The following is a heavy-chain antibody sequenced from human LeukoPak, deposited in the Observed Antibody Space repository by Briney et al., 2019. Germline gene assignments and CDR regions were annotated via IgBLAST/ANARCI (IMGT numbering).Heavy chain of an antibody. CDR2: ISSSGSTI. J-gene: IGHJ4*02. D-gene: IGHD3-22*01. V-gene: IGHV3-11*01. CDR3: ARDGYYYDSSGYYSDY. Sequence: GGSLRLSCAASGFTFSDYYMSWIRQAPGKGLEWVSYISSSGSTIYYADSVKGRFTISRDNAKNSLYLQMNSLRAEDAAVYYCARDGYYYDSSGYYSDYWGQGTLVTVSS. CDR1: GFTFSDYY.